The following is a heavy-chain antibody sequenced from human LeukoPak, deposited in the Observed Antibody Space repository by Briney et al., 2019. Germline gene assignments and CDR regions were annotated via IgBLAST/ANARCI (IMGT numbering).Heavy chain of an antibody. CDR1: GGTFSSYA. Sequence: GASVEVSCKASGGTFSSYAISWVRQAPGQGLEWMGGIIPIFGTANYAQKFQGRVTITADESTSTAYMELSSLRSEDTAVYYCARVGGWLEYPTYYYYGMDVWGKGTTVTVSS. J-gene: IGHJ6*04. CDR3: ARVGGWLEYPTYYYYGMDV. D-gene: IGHD6-19*01. CDR2: IIPIFGTA. V-gene: IGHV1-69*13.